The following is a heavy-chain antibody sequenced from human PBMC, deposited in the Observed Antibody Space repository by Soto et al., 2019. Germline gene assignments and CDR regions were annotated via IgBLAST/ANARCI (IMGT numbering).Heavy chain of an antibody. CDR1: GFSLGTSGVG. CDR3: AHSPGYCSGGSCLLDIPMDV. CDR2: IYWNDDK. Sequence: SGPTLVKPTETLTLTCTLSGFSLGTSGVGVGWIRQPPGKAPEWLAIIYWNDDKRYSPSLKSRLTITRDTSKKEVVLTMTNMDPIDTGTYYCAHSPGYCSGGSCLLDIPMDVWGQGTTVTVSS. D-gene: IGHD2-15*01. V-gene: IGHV2-5*01. J-gene: IGHJ6*02.